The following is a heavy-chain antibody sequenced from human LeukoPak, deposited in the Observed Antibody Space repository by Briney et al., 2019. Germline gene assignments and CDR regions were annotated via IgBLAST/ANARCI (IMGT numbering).Heavy chain of an antibody. Sequence: PGGSLRLSCAASGFTFVGQDMSWVRQAPGKGLEWVSGISGTGRTTYYADSVKGRFTISRDNSKNTLYLQMNSLRAEDTAVYYCAKDSRGYQDYFDYWGQGTQVTVSS. V-gene: IGHV3-23*01. D-gene: IGHD3-22*01. CDR1: GFTFVGQD. CDR3: AKDSRGYQDYFDY. CDR2: ISGTGRTT. J-gene: IGHJ4*02.